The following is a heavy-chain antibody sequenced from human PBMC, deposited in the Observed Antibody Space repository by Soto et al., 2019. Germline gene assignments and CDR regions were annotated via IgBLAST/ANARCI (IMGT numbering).Heavy chain of an antibody. J-gene: IGHJ4*02. CDR3: ARSIVVVTAADY. CDR2: INAGNGNT. CDR1: GYTFTSYG. V-gene: IGHV1-3*01. D-gene: IGHD2-21*02. Sequence: ASVKVSCKASGYTFTSYGIHWVRQAPGQRLEWMGWINAGNGNTKYSQKFQGRVTITRDTSASTAYMELSSLRSEDTAVYYCARSIVVVTAADYWGQGTLVTV.